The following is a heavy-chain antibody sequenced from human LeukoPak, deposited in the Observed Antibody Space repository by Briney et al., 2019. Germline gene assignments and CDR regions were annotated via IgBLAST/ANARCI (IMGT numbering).Heavy chain of an antibody. J-gene: IGHJ3*02. CDR1: GFTLYDYA. CDR3: ARARGYSYGDDAFDI. D-gene: IGHD5-18*01. CDR2: ISSSSSYI. Sequence: GGSLRLSCAASGFTLYDYAMHWVRQAPGKGLEWVSYISSSSSYIYYADSVKGRFTISRDNAKNSLYLQMNSLRAEDTAVYYCARARGYSYGDDAFDIWGQGTMVTVSS. V-gene: IGHV3-21*01.